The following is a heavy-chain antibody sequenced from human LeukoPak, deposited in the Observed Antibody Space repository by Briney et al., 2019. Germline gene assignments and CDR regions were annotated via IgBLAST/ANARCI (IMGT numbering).Heavy chain of an antibody. D-gene: IGHD3-10*01. V-gene: IGHV3-30-3*01. J-gene: IGHJ3*02. CDR3: ARGFGLLWFAFDI. Sequence: GGTLRLSCAASGFTFSSYAMHWVRQAPGKGLEWVAAISYDGSNKYYADSVKGRFTISRDNSQNTLYLQMNNPRAEDTAVYYCARGFGLLWFAFDIWGQGTMVTVSS. CDR1: GFTFSSYA. CDR2: ISYDGSNK.